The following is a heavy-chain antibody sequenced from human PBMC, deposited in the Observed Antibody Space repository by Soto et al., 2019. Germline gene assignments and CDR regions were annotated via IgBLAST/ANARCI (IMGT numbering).Heavy chain of an antibody. J-gene: IGHJ4*02. CDR2: IDLDDDN. CDR3: ARISGSGWYLDY. Sequence: SGPTLVNPTQTLTLTCTFSGFSLSTSVMRVSWIRQPPGKALEWMARIDLDDDNFYSTSLKTRLTTSNDTSKNQVVLTMTNMDPVDTATYYCARISGSGWYLDYWGQGTLVTVPQ. D-gene: IGHD6-19*01. V-gene: IGHV2-70*04. CDR1: GFSLSTSVMR.